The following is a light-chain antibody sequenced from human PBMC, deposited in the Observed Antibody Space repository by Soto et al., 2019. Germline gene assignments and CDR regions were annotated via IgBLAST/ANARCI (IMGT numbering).Light chain of an antibody. CDR2: EVT. V-gene: IGLV2-14*01. CDR3: SSYRTGGPFV. J-gene: IGLJ1*01. Sequence: QSALTQPASVSGSPGQSITISCTGTSSDVGNYNYVSWYQLHPGKAPKLMIYEVTNRPSGVSHRFSGSKSGNTASLTISGLQAEDEADYYCSSYRTGGPFVFGTGTKVTVL. CDR1: SSDVGNYNY.